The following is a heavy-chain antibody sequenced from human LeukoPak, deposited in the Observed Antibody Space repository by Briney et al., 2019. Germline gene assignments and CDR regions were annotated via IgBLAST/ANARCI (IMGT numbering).Heavy chain of an antibody. V-gene: IGHV3-30*18. J-gene: IGHJ4*02. CDR2: ISYDGSDK. CDR1: GFTFSSYG. D-gene: IGHD6-6*01. CDR3: AKDLAARPMIDY. Sequence: PGGSLRLSCAASGFTFSSYGMHWVRQAPGKGPEWVAVISYDGSDKYYADSVKGRFTISKDNSKNTLYLQMNSLRAEDTAVYYCAKDLAARPMIDYWGQGTLVTVSS.